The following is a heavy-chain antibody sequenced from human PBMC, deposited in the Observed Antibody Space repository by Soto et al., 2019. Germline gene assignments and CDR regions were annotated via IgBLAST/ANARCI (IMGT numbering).Heavy chain of an antibody. D-gene: IGHD3-3*01. CDR3: ARYYDFWSGNVYGMDV. CDR2: IYFSGST. V-gene: IGHV4-39*01. Sequence: SETLSLTCTVSGGSISSSSYYWGWIRQPPGKGLEWIGSIYFSGSTYYNPSLRSRVTISVDTSKNQFSLKLSSVTAADTSVYYCARYYDFWSGNVYGMDVWGQGTTIT. CDR1: GGSISSSSYY. J-gene: IGHJ6*02.